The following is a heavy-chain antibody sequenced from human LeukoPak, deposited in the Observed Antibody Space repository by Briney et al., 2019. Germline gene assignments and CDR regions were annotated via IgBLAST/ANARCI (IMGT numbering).Heavy chain of an antibody. CDR2: INPNSGNT. CDR3: ARMSYYDRRGDNWFDP. Sequence: ASVKVSCKASGYTFTGYYMHWVRQAPGQGLEWMGWINPNSGNTGYAQKFQGRVTMTRDTSISTAHMELSSLRSEDTAVYYCARMSYYDRRGDNWFDPWGQGTLVIVSS. V-gene: IGHV1-2*02. J-gene: IGHJ5*02. CDR1: GYTFTGYY. D-gene: IGHD3-22*01.